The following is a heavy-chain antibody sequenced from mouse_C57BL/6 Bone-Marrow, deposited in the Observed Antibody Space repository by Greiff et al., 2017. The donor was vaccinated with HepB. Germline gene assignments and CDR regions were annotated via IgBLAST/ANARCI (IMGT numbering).Heavy chain of an antibody. CDR3: ARKVYFDY. J-gene: IGHJ2*01. CDR1: GFTFSSYT. CDR2: ISGGGGNT. Sequence: DVMLVESGGGLVKPGGSLKLSCAASGFTFSSYTMSWVRQTPEKRLEWVATISGGGGNTYYPDSVKGRFTISRDNAKNTLYLQMSSLRSEDTALYYCARKVYFDYWGQGTTLIVSS. V-gene: IGHV5-9*01.